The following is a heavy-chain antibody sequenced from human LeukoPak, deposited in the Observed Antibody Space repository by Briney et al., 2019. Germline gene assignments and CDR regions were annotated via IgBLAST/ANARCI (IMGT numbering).Heavy chain of an antibody. V-gene: IGHV4-39*01. D-gene: IGHD3-9*01. CDR2: IYYTGSN. Sequence: SETLSLTCTVSGGSISSNSCYWGWIRQAPGKGLEWIGSIYYTGSNRYNPSLKSRLTMSLDTSKNQFSLKLSSVTAADTAVYYCARQGRYFDWFPTKGWFDPWGQGTLVTVSS. CDR1: GGSISSNSCY. CDR3: ARQGRYFDWFPTKGWFDP. J-gene: IGHJ5*02.